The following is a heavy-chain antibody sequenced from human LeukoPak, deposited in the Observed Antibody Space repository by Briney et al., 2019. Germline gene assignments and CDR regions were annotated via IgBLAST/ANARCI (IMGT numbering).Heavy chain of an antibody. J-gene: IGHJ4*02. D-gene: IGHD3-22*01. V-gene: IGHV3-21*01. CDR3: AKGSWEYDSSGYFDY. CDR1: GFTFSSYN. Sequence: GGSLRLSCAASGFTFSSYNMNWVRQAPGKGLEWVSSISSSSSYTHYADSVKGRFTISRDNAKNSLYLQMNSLRAEDTAVYYCAKGSWEYDSSGYFDYWGQGTLVTVSS. CDR2: ISSSSSYT.